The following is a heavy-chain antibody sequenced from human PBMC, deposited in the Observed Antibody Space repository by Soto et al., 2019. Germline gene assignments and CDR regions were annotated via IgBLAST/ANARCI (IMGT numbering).Heavy chain of an antibody. CDR3: AKDGVGYCRGGSCYSGRWFDP. D-gene: IGHD2-15*01. CDR1: GGTFSSYT. J-gene: IGHJ5*02. V-gene: IGHV1-69*08. Sequence: QVQLVQSGAEVKKPGSAVKVSCKASGGTFSSYTISWVRQAPGQGLEWMGRISPILGIANYAQKFQGRVTMTADKSTSKAYMELSRLRSEDTAVYYCAKDGVGYCRGGSCYSGRWFDPWGQGTLVTVSS. CDR2: ISPILGIA.